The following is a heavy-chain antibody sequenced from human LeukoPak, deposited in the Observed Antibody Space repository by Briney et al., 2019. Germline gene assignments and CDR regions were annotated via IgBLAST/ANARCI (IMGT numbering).Heavy chain of an antibody. CDR1: GFTFTTYW. J-gene: IGHJ4*02. CDR3: ARDYGDYDGFDY. D-gene: IGHD4-17*01. CDR2: IKQDGNEK. V-gene: IGHV3-7*01. Sequence: GGSLRLSCAASGFTFTTYWMSWVRQAPGKGLEWVANIKQDGNEKYYVDSVKGRFTISRDNAKNSLYLQMNSLRAEDTAVYYCARDYGDYDGFDYWGQGTLVTVSS.